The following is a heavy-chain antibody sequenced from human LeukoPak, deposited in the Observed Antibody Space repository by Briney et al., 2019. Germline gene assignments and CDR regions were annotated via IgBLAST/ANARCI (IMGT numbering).Heavy chain of an antibody. CDR1: GFTFSSYG. CDR2: ISYDGSNK. J-gene: IGHJ6*02. V-gene: IGHV3-30*18. D-gene: IGHD3-22*01. CDR3: AKDSTYYYDSSGYYYEYYYYGMDV. Sequence: GGSLRLSCAASGFTFSSYGMRWVRQAPGKGLEWVAVISYDGSNKYYADSVKGRFTISRDNSKNTLYLQMNSLRAEDTAVYYCAKDSTYYYDSSGYYYEYYYYGMDVWGQGTTVTVSS.